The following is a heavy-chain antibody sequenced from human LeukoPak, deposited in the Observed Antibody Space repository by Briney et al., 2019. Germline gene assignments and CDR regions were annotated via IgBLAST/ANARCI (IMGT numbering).Heavy chain of an antibody. V-gene: IGHV3-33*01. CDR2: IWYDGSNK. D-gene: IGHD6-13*01. J-gene: IGHJ6*02. CDR3: ARGANLYSSSWYGKTYYYYGMDV. CDR1: GFAFSSYG. Sequence: PGGSPRLSCAPSGFAFSSYGMHWVRQAPGKGLEWVTVIWYDGSNKYYADSAKGRFTISRDNSKNTLYLQMNSLRADDTAVYYCARGANLYSSSWYGKTYYYYGMDVWGQGTTVTVSS.